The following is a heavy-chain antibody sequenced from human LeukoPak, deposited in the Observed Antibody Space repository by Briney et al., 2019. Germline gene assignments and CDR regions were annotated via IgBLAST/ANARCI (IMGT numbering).Heavy chain of an antibody. J-gene: IGHJ4*02. CDR3: AKKGFQLPYYFDY. CDR1: GFTFTSYA. Sequence: GSLRLSCAASGFTFTSYAMSWVRQAPGKGLEWVSAISGSGGSTYYADSVKGRFTISRDNSKNTLYLQMNSLRAEDTAVYYCAKKGFQLPYYFDYWGQGTLVTVSS. CDR2: ISGSGGST. D-gene: IGHD2-2*01. V-gene: IGHV3-23*01.